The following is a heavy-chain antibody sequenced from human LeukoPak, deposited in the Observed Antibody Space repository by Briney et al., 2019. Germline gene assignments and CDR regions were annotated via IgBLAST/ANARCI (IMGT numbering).Heavy chain of an antibody. CDR2: IYYSGST. CDR1: GGSISSYY. J-gene: IGHJ4*02. V-gene: IGHV4-59*01. D-gene: IGHD1-26*01. CDR3: ARGGHSGSYYDFDY. Sequence: PSETLSLTCTVSGGSISSYYWSWLRQPPGKGLEWIGHIYYSGSTNYNPSLKSRVTISVDPSKNQFSLKLSSVTAADTAVYYCARGGHSGSYYDFDYWGQGTLVTVSS.